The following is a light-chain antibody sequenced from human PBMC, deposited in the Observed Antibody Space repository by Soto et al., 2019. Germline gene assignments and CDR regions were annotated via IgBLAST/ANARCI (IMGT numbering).Light chain of an antibody. CDR1: QSISYW. CDR2: DAS. J-gene: IGKJ2*01. V-gene: IGKV1-5*01. CDR3: QQYDNYPHT. Sequence: DIQMTQSPSTLSASVGERVTLTCRASQSISYWLAWYQQKSGKAPKLLIYDASDLERGVPSRFSGSGSGTEFPLTISGLQPDDFATYYCQQYDNYPHTFGQGTKLEI.